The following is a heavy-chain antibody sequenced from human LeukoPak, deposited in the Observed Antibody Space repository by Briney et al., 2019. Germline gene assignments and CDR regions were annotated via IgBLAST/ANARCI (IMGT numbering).Heavy chain of an antibody. D-gene: IGHD4-23*01. J-gene: IGHJ4*02. CDR3: AKDYGGNSHRWYRSYFDY. V-gene: IGHV3-66*01. CDR2: IYSGGST. CDR1: GFTVSSNY. Sequence: PGGSLRLSCAASGFTVSSNYMSWVRQAPGKGLEWVSVIYSGGSTNYADSVKGRFTISRDNSKNTLYLQMNSLRAEDTAVYYCAKDYGGNSHRWYRSYFDYWGQGTLVTVSS.